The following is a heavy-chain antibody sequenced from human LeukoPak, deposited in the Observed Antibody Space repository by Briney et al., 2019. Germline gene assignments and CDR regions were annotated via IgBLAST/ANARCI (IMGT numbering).Heavy chain of an antibody. CDR2: ISTSSSPK. CDR3: ARDLNYYGSGGYSY. J-gene: IGHJ4*02. D-gene: IGHD3-10*01. Sequence: GSLRLSCAASGFAFSSYSMNWVRQAPGKGLEWVSYISTSSSPKYYADSVKGRFTISRDNAKNSLYLQMNSLRDEDTAVYFCARDLNYYGSGGYSYWGQGALVTVSS. CDR1: GFAFSSYS. V-gene: IGHV3-48*02.